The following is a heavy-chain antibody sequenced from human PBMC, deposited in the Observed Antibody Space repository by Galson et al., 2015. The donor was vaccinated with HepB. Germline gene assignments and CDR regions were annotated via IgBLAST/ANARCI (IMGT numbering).Heavy chain of an antibody. CDR3: ARLPAEYTNSGAHLHH. CDR2: IDPSDSYT. Sequence: SGAEVNKPGESLRISCKGSGYNFTNNWITWVRQMPGKGLEWMGRIDPSDSYTTYSPSFQGHDTISVDKSVTTAFLQWRSLKASDTAIYYCARLPAEYTNSGAHLHHWRQGTLGT. D-gene: IGHD2-8*01. V-gene: IGHV5-10-1*01. J-gene: IGHJ5*02. CDR1: GYNFTNNW.